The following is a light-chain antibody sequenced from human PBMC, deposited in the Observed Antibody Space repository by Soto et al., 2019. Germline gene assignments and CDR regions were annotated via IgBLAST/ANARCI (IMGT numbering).Light chain of an antibody. V-gene: IGKV1-5*03. CDR3: QHYNSYPLT. Sequence: DIQMTQSPSTLSASVGDRVTITCRASQSISSWFAWYQQKPGKAPKLLNYKASSLESGVPSRFSGSGSGTEFTFTISSLQPDDFATYYCQHYNSYPLTCGGGTKVEIK. CDR1: QSISSW. J-gene: IGKJ4*01. CDR2: KAS.